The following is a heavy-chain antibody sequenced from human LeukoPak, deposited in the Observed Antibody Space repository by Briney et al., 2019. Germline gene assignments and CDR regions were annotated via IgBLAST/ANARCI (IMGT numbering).Heavy chain of an antibody. CDR2: IYCSGSS. Sequence: SETLSLTCSVSGGSISSSSSYWGWIRQPPGKGLEWIGSIYCSGSSFDNPALKSRVTISVDTSKNQFSLKLSSVTAADTAVYYCARCSKVRGLGWWFDPWGQGTLVTVSS. J-gene: IGHJ5*02. CDR3: ARCSKVRGLGWWFDP. CDR1: GGSISSSSSY. D-gene: IGHD3-10*01. V-gene: IGHV4-39*01.